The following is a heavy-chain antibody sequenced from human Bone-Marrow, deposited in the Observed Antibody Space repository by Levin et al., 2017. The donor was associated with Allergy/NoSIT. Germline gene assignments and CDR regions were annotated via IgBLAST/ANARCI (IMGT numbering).Heavy chain of an antibody. D-gene: IGHD3-10*01. CDR1: GFTASSYG. J-gene: IGHJ3*02. V-gene: IGHV3-30*18. CDR3: AKDRGFGPMGASDI. CDR2: VSYDGSDK. Sequence: GGSLRLSCVASGFTASSYGMHWVRQAPGKGLEWVAVVSYDGSDKYYADSVKGRFTISRDNSKNTLYLQMNSLRVEDTALYYCAKDRGFGPMGASDIWGQGTMVTVSS.